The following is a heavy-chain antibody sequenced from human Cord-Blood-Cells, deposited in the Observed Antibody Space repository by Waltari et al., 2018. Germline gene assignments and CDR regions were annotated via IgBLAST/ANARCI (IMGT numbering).Heavy chain of an antibody. CDR1: GGTFSSYA. CDR3: ARDDIVVVPAADYYYGMDV. CDR2: IIPIFGTA. Sequence: QVQLVQSGAEVKKPGSSVKVSCKASGGTFSSYAISWVRQAPGQGLEWMGGIIPIFGTANYAQKFQGRVTMTADKSTSTAYMELSSLRSEDTAVYYCARDDIVVVPAADYYYGMDVWGQGTTVTVSS. V-gene: IGHV1-69*06. J-gene: IGHJ6*02. D-gene: IGHD2-2*01.